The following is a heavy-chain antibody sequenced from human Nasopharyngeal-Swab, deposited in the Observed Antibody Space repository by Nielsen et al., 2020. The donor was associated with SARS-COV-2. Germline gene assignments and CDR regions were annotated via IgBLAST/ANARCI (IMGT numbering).Heavy chain of an antibody. D-gene: IGHD6-19*01. CDR3: ARGGAVAGNDYYYGMDV. J-gene: IGHJ6*02. CDR1: GFTFSNYW. V-gene: IGHV3-74*01. CDR2: INSDGRST. Sequence: GESLKISCAASGFTFSNYWMHWVRQAPGKGLVWVSRINSDGRSTTYADSVKGRFTISRDNAKNTLYLQMNSLRAEDTAVYYCARGGAVAGNDYYYGMDVWGQGTTVTVSS.